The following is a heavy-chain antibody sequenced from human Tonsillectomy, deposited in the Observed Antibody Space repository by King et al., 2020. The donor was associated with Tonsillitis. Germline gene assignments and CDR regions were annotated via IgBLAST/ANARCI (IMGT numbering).Heavy chain of an antibody. CDR1: GFTFSSYG. CDR3: ARDQGSSWYNYYYYGMDV. Sequence: VQLVESGGGVVQPGRSLRLSCAASGFTFSSYGMHWVRQAPGKGLEWVAVISYDGSNKYYADSVKGRFTISRDNSKNTLYLQMNSLRAEDTAGYYCARDQGSSWYNYYYYGMDVWGQGTTVTVSS. J-gene: IGHJ6*02. V-gene: IGHV3-33*05. CDR2: ISYDGSNK. D-gene: IGHD6-13*01.